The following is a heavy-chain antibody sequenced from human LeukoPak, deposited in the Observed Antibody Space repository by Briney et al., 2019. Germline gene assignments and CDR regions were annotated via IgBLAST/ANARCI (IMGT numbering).Heavy chain of an antibody. CDR1: GGTFSSYA. V-gene: IGHV1-69*01. Sequence: SVKVSCKASGGTFSSYAISWVRQAPGQGLEWMGGIIPIFSTANYAQKFQGRVTITADESTSTAYMELSSLRSEDTAVYYCARGVGEYYDSTRAGFDYWGQGTLVTVSS. D-gene: IGHD3-22*01. CDR2: IIPIFSTA. CDR3: ARGVGEYYDSTRAGFDY. J-gene: IGHJ4*02.